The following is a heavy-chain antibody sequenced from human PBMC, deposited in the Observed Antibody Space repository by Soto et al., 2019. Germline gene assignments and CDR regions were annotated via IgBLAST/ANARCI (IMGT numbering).Heavy chain of an antibody. CDR1: SGSISSSNW. CDR2: XYHSGXT. V-gene: IGHV4-4*02. J-gene: IGHJ4*02. D-gene: IGHD4-17*01. Sequence: XXTLSLTCAVSSGSISSSNWWSWVRQPPGKWLEWIGEXYHSGXTHYNQYLKSXXTISVDKXXNQFYLKLSSVTAADTAVYYCAIRTTVNTRLGYWGQGTLVTVSS. CDR3: AIRTTVNTRLGY.